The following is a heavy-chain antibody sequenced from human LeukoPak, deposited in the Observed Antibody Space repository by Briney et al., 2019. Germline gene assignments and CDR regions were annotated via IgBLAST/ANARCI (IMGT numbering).Heavy chain of an antibody. CDR2: VSGSGDGT. Sequence: GGSLRLSCAASGFTFTSYAMGWVRQAPGKGLEWVSSVSGSGDGTYYADSVKGRFTISRDNSKKTLDLHMDSLRAEDTAVYYCAKERPGGNYGDYAVDYWGQGTMVTVYS. CDR1: GFTFTSYA. J-gene: IGHJ4*02. CDR3: AKERPGGNYGDYAVDY. D-gene: IGHD4-17*01. V-gene: IGHV3-23*01.